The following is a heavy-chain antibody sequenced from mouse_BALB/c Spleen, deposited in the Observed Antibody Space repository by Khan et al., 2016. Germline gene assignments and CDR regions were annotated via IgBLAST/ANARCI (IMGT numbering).Heavy chain of an antibody. V-gene: IGHV1-4*01. CDR3: SRSRRMGSNYLFDY. CDR2: INPSNGYT. Sequence: QVQLKESGAELARPGASVKMSCKASGYTFTIYTMHWVKQRPGQGLEWIGYINPSNGYTNYNQKFKDKATLTADKSSSTAYMQLRSLTSADSAVYYCSRSRRMGSNYLFDYWGQGTTLTVSS. D-gene: IGHD2-5*01. J-gene: IGHJ2*01. CDR1: GYTFTIYT.